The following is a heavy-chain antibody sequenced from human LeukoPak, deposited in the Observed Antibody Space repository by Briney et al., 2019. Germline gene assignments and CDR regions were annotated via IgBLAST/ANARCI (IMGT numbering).Heavy chain of an antibody. Sequence: LETPSLTWAVFGGSFRGYFCSWVRQPPGKGLEWIGEINHSGSTNYNPSLKSRVTISVDTSKNQFSLKLSSVTAADTAVYYCARGPALLRYFDWPPFFQHWGQGTLVTVSS. CDR2: INHSGST. V-gene: IGHV4-34*01. J-gene: IGHJ1*01. D-gene: IGHD3-9*01. CDR1: GGSFRGYF. CDR3: ARGPALLRYFDWPPFFQH.